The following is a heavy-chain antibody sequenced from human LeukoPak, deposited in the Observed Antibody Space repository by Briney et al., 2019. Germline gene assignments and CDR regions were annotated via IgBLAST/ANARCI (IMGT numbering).Heavy chain of an antibody. D-gene: IGHD3-9*01. CDR3: ARWGYDILTGSAFHFDY. J-gene: IGHJ4*02. Sequence: SETLSLTCSVSGGSISSYYWSWIRQPPGKGLEWIGYIYYSGSTNYNPSLKSRVTISVDTSKNQFSLKLSSVTAADTAVYYCARWGYDILTGSAFHFDYWGQGTLVTVSS. V-gene: IGHV4-59*01. CDR2: IYYSGST. CDR1: GGSISSYY.